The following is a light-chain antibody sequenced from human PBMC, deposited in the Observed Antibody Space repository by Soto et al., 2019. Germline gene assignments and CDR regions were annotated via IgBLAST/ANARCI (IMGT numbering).Light chain of an antibody. CDR2: DVS. J-gene: IGLJ1*01. V-gene: IGLV2-14*01. CDR3: SSYTSSITYV. CDR1: SSDVGGYNY. Sequence: VLTQPASVSGSPGQSITISCTGTSSDVGGYNYVSWYQQHPGKAPKLMIYDVSNRPSGVSNRFPGSKSGNTASLTISGLQAEDEADYYCSSYTSSITYVFGTGTKATVL.